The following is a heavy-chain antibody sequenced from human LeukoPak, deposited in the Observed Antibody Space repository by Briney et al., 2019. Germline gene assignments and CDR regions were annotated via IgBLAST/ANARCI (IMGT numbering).Heavy chain of an antibody. CDR1: GFTFSSYG. J-gene: IGHJ4*02. V-gene: IGHV3-33*06. D-gene: IGHD3-10*01. Sequence: PGRSLRLSCAASGFTFSSYGMHWVRQAPGKGLEWVAVIWYDGSNKYYADSVKGRFTISRDNSKNTLYLQMNSLRAEDTAVYYCAKDARTMVRGVIPEFDYWGQGTLVTVSS. CDR3: AKDARTMVRGVIPEFDY. CDR2: IWYDGSNK.